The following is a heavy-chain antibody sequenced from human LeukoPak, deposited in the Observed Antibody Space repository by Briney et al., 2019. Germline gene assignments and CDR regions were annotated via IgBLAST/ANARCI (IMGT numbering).Heavy chain of an antibody. Sequence: ASVKVSCKASGYTFTVYYMHGVRQAPGQGLEWMGWINPNSGGTNYAQKFQGRVTMTRDTSISTAYMELSRLSSDDTAVYYCARGAPLGYCSSTSCGPYYYMDVWGKGTTVTVSS. CDR1: GYTFTVYY. CDR3: ARGAPLGYCSSTSCGPYYYMDV. CDR2: INPNSGGT. D-gene: IGHD2-2*01. J-gene: IGHJ6*03. V-gene: IGHV1-2*02.